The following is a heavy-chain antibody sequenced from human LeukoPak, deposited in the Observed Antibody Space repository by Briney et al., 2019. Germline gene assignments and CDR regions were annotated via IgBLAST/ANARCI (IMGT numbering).Heavy chain of an antibody. D-gene: IGHD3-10*02. CDR1: GYSFGSYW. Sequence: GESLKISCKGSGYSFGSYWIGWVRQMPGKGLEWMGIIYPRDSDTKYSPSFQGQVTISADNSINTAYLQWSSLQASDTAMYYCARHVRTYSVARMDVWGNGTTVIVSS. V-gene: IGHV5-51*01. J-gene: IGHJ6*03. CDR3: ARHVRTYSVARMDV. CDR2: IYPRDSDT.